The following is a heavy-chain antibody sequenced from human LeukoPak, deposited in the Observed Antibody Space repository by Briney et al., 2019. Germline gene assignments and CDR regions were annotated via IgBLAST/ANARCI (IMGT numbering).Heavy chain of an antibody. D-gene: IGHD6-13*01. V-gene: IGHV1-46*01. Sequence: GASVKVSCKAFGYIFTSKYMHWVRQAPGQGLEWMGIINPSSGTTDYAQRFQGRVTLTRDMSTSTVYMELSSLRAEDTAVYYCARGQTWQRRSWSKFDYWGQGTLVTVSS. J-gene: IGHJ4*02. CDR3: ARGQTWQRRSWSKFDY. CDR2: INPSSGTT. CDR1: GYIFTSKY.